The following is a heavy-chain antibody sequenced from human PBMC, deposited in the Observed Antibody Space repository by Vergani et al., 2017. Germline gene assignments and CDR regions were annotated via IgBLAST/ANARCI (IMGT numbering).Heavy chain of an antibody. V-gene: IGHV4-34*01. Sequence: QVQLQQWGAGLLKPSETLSLTCAVYGGSFSGYYWSWIGQPPGKGLEWIGEINHRGSTNYNPSLKSRVTISVDTSKNQFSLKLSSVTAADTAVYYCARLNSSGYYYVDYWGQGTLVTVSS. CDR1: GGSFSGYY. D-gene: IGHD3-22*01. CDR3: ARLNSSGYYYVDY. J-gene: IGHJ4*02. CDR2: INHRGST.